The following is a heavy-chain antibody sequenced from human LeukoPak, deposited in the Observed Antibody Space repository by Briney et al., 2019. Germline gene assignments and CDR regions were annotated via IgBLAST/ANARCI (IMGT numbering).Heavy chain of an antibody. V-gene: IGHV3-33*08. D-gene: IGHD3-10*01. CDR2: VWYDGGNK. Sequence: PGRSLRLSCAASGFTFSSYAMHWVRQAPGKGLEWVAIVWYDGGNKYYADSMKGRFTISRDNSKNTLYLQMNSLRAEDTAVYYCARDPYGSGLYFDYWGQGTLVTVSS. CDR3: ARDPYGSGLYFDY. CDR1: GFTFSSYA. J-gene: IGHJ4*02.